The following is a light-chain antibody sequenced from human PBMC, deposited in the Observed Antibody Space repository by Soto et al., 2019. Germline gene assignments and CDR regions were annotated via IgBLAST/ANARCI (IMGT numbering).Light chain of an antibody. Sequence: EIVLTQSPGTLSLSPGERATLSCRASQSVSSTYLAWYQQKPGQAPRLLIYGASSRATDIPDRFSGSGSGTDFTLTISRLEPEDFAVYYCQQYEGSLRTFGQGTKV. CDR1: QSVSSTY. J-gene: IGKJ1*01. V-gene: IGKV3-20*01. CDR3: QQYEGSLRT. CDR2: GAS.